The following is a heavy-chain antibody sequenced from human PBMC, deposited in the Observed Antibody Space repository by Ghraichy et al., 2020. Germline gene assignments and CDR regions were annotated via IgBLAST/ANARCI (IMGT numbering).Heavy chain of an antibody. CDR3: ARETIGYCSSTSCYPSVDGKLDY. V-gene: IGHV4-39*02. J-gene: IGHJ4*02. Sequence: SETLSLTCTVSGGSISSSSYYWGWIRQPPGKGLEWIGSIYYSGSTYYNPSLKSRVTISVDTSKNQFSLKLSSVTAADTAVYYCARETIGYCSSTSCYPSVDGKLDYWGQGTLVTVSS. D-gene: IGHD2-2*01. CDR2: IYYSGST. CDR1: GGSISSSSYY.